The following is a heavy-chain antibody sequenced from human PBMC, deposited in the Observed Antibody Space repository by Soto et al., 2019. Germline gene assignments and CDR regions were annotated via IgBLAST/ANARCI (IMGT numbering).Heavy chain of an antibody. CDR1: GGSISSYY. CDR3: ARDRTPNYYDSSGYFNDAFDI. J-gene: IGHJ3*02. D-gene: IGHD3-22*01. Sequence: PSETLSLTCTVSGGSISSYYWSWIRQPPGKGLEWFGYIYYSGSTNYNPSLKSRVTISVDTSKNQFSLKLSSVTAADTAVYYCARDRTPNYYDSSGYFNDAFDIWGQGTMVTVSS. CDR2: IYYSGST. V-gene: IGHV4-59*01.